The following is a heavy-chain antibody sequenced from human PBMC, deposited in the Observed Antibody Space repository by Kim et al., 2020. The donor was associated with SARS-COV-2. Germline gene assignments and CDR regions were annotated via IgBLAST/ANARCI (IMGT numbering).Heavy chain of an antibody. CDR3: TTDRRAVAGNY. D-gene: IGHD6-19*01. J-gene: IGHJ4*02. Sequence: TEYAGAVKGRFTISRDGTKNTLYLQMNSLKTEDTAVYYCTTDRRAVAGNYWGQGTLVTVSS. V-gene: IGHV3-15*01. CDR2: T.